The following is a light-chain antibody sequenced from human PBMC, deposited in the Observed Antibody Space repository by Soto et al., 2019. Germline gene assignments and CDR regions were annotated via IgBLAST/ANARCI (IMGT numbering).Light chain of an antibody. CDR2: ASS. CDR3: HQYYSSLT. Sequence: EIVLTQSPGTLSLSPGEGATLSCRASQDVDNNFLAWYQQRPGQAPRLLIYASSRRATGIPDRFSGSGSGTDFTLTISRVGPEDIAVYFCHQYYSSLTFGGGTKVE. J-gene: IGKJ4*01. CDR1: QDVDNNF. V-gene: IGKV3-20*01.